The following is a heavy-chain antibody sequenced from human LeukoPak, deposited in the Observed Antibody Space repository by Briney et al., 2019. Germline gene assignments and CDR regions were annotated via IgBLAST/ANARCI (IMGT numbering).Heavy chain of an antibody. CDR2: IHGDGSTT. CDR1: GFTFSSYS. D-gene: IGHD2-21*02. V-gene: IGHV3-74*01. CDR3: ALPSCGGDCYSG. Sequence: GGSLRLSCAASGFTFSSYSMHWVRQAPGKGLMWVSRIHGDGSTTNYADSVKGRFSISRDNAKNTLYLQMNSLRGEDTAVYYCALPSCGGDCYSGWGQGTLVTVSS. J-gene: IGHJ4*02.